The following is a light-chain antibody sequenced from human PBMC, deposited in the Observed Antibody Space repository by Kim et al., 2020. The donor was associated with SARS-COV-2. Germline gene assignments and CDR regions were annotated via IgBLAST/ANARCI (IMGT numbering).Light chain of an antibody. CDR1: SSDGGSYNL. Sequence: GQSITSSCTGSSSDGGSYNLVSWYQQHPGKAPKVMIYEGSKRPSGVSNRFSGSKSGNTASLTISGLQAEDEADYYCCSYAGSSTYVFGTGTKVTVL. V-gene: IGLV2-23*01. CDR3: CSYAGSSTYV. CDR2: EGS. J-gene: IGLJ1*01.